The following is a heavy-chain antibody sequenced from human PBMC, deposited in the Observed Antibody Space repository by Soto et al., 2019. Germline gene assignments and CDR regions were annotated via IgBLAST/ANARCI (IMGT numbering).Heavy chain of an antibody. CDR1: GASVSSAGFS. V-gene: IGHV4-61*03. CDR3: ARVTFLIVGSVFSTPFDF. J-gene: IGHJ4*02. CDR2: ISHSGTT. Sequence: SETLSLTCTVPGASVSSAGFSWSWIRQPPGKGLEWLGSISHSGTTTYYPSLKSRVNVSVDTSKNLFSLRLSSVTAADTAIYSCARVTFLIVGSVFSTPFDFWGQGTLVTVS. D-gene: IGHD3-3*01.